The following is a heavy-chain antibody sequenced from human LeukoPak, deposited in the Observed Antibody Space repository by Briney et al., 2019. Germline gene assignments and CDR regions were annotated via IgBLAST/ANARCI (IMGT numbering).Heavy chain of an antibody. CDR1: GFTFSSYA. D-gene: IGHD2-2*01. CDR3: ARTGVDCSSTSCYLDEDYFDY. J-gene: IGHJ4*02. Sequence: GGSLRLSCAASGFTFSSYAMHWVRQAPGKGLEWVAVISYDGSNKYYADSVKGRFTISRDNSKNTLYLQMNSLRAEDTAVYYCARTGVDCSSTSCYLDEDYFDYWGQGTLVTVSS. CDR2: ISYDGSNK. V-gene: IGHV3-30-3*01.